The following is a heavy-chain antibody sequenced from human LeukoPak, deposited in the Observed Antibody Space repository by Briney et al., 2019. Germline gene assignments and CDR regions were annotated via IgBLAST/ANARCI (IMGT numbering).Heavy chain of an antibody. Sequence: GGSLRLSCAASGFTLSTYSMNWVRQAPGKGLEWISYINSDTYSNTIHYADTVKGRFTISRDNAKSSLYLQMNSLRDEDTAVYYCARVGRGGSYVFYFDYWGQGTLVTVSS. CDR3: ARVGRGGSYVFYFDY. J-gene: IGHJ4*02. CDR2: INSDTYSNTI. D-gene: IGHD1-26*01. CDR1: GFTLSTYS. V-gene: IGHV3-48*02.